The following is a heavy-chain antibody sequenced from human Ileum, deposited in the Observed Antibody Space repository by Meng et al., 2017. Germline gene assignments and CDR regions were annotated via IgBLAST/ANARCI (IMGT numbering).Heavy chain of an antibody. CDR2: IHAGSGDT. V-gene: IGHV1-3*01. J-gene: IGHJ4*01. Sequence: QVQFVQSGAEVTEPGASVRISCKASGFTFSNYAIYWVRQAPGQSLEWLGWIHAGSGDTKFSQTFQGRLTFDRDTSADTVYMELSSLTSGDRAVYYCGRGRASFYFDFLGQGTLVTVSS. CDR3: GRGRASFYFDF. CDR1: GFTFSNYA. D-gene: IGHD6-6*01.